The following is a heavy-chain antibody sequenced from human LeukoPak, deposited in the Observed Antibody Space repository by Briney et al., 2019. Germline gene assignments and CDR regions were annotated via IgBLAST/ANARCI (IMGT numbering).Heavy chain of an antibody. D-gene: IGHD3-3*01. J-gene: IGHJ5*02. CDR2: MNPKSGSA. V-gene: IGHV1-8*01. Sequence: GASVKVSCKASGFPFINYDINWMRQVTGQGLEWMGWMNPKSGSAGYAQRFQGRLTMTRNTSISTAYMELSSLRSEDTAIYYCARNLDLSGYYMWFDPWGQGTLVTVSS. CDR3: ARNLDLSGYYMWFDP. CDR1: GFPFINYD.